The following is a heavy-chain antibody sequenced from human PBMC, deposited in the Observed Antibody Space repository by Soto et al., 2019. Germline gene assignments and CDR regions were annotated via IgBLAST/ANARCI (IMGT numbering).Heavy chain of an antibody. J-gene: IGHJ6*02. CDR1: GFTFSGSA. V-gene: IGHV3-73*01. Sequence: GGSLRLSCAASGFTFSGSAMHWVRQASGKGLEWVGRIRSKANSYATAYAASVKGRFTISRDDSKNTAYLQMNSLKTEDTAVYYCTRHVLAGDHYYCGMDVWGQGTTVTVSS. D-gene: IGHD7-27*01. CDR2: IRSKANSYAT. CDR3: TRHVLAGDHYYCGMDV.